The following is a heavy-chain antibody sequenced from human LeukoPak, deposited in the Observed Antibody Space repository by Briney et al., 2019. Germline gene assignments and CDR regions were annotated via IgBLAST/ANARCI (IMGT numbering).Heavy chain of an antibody. J-gene: IGHJ4*02. CDR3: ARGRGAARFVTIEFDY. Sequence: SETLSLTCAVYGGSFSGYHWSWIRQPPGKGLEWIGEINHRGSTNYNPSLKSRATMSVDTSKNQFSLKLSSVTAADTAVYYCARGRGAARFVTIEFDYWGQGALVTVSS. V-gene: IGHV4-34*01. CDR2: INHRGST. CDR1: GGSFSGYH. D-gene: IGHD6-6*01.